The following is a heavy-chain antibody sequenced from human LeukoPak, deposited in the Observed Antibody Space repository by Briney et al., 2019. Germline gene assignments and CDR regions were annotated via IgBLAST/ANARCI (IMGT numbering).Heavy chain of an antibody. CDR3: ARGSYSSAPKD. V-gene: IGHV3-66*01. J-gene: IGHJ4*02. D-gene: IGHD6-25*01. Sequence: GGSLRLSCAASGFTVSSNYMTWVRQAPGKGLEWVSVIYSSGTTPYADSVKGRFTISRDTSINTLYLQMNSLRAEDTAVYYCARGSYSSAPKDWGQGTLVTVSS. CDR1: GFTVSSNY. CDR2: IYSSGTT.